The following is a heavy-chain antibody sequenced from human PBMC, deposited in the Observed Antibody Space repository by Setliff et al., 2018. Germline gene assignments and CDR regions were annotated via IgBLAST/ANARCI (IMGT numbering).Heavy chain of an antibody. Sequence: SVKVSCKATGGTFSSYAISWVRQAPGQGLEWMGRIIPIFGTANYAQKSQGRVTITADESTSTAYMELRSLRSDDTAVYYCARSQQLITIFGVVIRDFDYWGQGTLVTVSS. CDR3: ARSQQLITIFGVVIRDFDY. CDR2: IIPIFGTA. J-gene: IGHJ4*02. D-gene: IGHD3-3*01. CDR1: GGTFSSYA. V-gene: IGHV1-69*13.